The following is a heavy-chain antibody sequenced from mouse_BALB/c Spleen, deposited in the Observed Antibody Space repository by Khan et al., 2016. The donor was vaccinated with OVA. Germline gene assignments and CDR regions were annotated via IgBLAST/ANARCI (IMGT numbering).Heavy chain of an antibody. CDR3: VNHGSSSGWFTY. V-gene: IGHV1-7*01. CDR1: GYTFANYW. Sequence: QMQLEESGAELAKPGASVKMSCKASGYTFANYWMHWVKQRPGQGLEWIGYINPSTDYTEYNQKFKDKATLTADKSSSTAYMQLTSLTSEDSALYYCVNHGSSSGWFTYGGQGTLVTVSA. D-gene: IGHD1-1*01. CDR2: INPSTDYT. J-gene: IGHJ3*01.